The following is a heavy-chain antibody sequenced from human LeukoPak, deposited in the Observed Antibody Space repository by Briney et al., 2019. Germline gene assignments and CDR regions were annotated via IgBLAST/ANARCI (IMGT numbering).Heavy chain of an antibody. J-gene: IGHJ4*02. V-gene: IGHV3-53*01. D-gene: IGHD5-12*01. CDR1: GFTVSSNY. CDR2: IYSGGST. CDR3: ARDKGGYSGYAVSPTFDY. Sequence: GGSLRLSCAASGFTVSSNYMSWVRQAPGKGLEWVSVIYSGGSTYYADSVKGRFTISRDNSKNTLYLQMNSLRAEDTAVYYCARDKGGYSGYAVSPTFDYWGQGTLVTVSS.